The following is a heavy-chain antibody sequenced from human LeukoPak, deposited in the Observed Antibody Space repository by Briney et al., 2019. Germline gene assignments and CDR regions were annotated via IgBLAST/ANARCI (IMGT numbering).Heavy chain of an antibody. Sequence: GASVKVSCKASGGTFSSYAFSWVRQAPGQGLEWMGGIIPIFGTANYAQKFQGRVTITTDESTSTAYMELSSLRSEDTAVYYCATRTADYLFDYWGQGTLVTVSS. V-gene: IGHV1-69*05. CDR3: ATRTADYLFDY. D-gene: IGHD4-11*01. CDR2: IIPIFGTA. J-gene: IGHJ4*02. CDR1: GGTFSSYA.